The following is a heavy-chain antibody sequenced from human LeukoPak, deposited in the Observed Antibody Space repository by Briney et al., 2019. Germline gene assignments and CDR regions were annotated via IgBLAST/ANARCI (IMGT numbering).Heavy chain of an antibody. J-gene: IGHJ4*02. CDR2: IYSSGNT. CDR1: GGSISSYH. D-gene: IGHD3-10*01. CDR3: ARHLNYGFDY. Sequence: SETLSLTCTVSGGSISSYHWSWIRQPAGKGLERIGRIYSSGNTNYSPSLKSRVTISVDKSNNQFSLKLSSVTAADTAVYYCARHLNYGFDYWGQGALVTVSS. V-gene: IGHV4-4*07.